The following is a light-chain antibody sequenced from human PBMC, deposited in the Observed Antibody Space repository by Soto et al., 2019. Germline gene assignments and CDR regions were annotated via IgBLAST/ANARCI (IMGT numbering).Light chain of an antibody. CDR3: SSYTSSSTYV. J-gene: IGLJ1*01. Sequence: QSALTQPASVSGSPGQSITISCTGTSSDVVGYNYVSWYQQHPGKAPKLMIYDVSHRPSGVSNRFSGSKSGNTASLTISGLQTEDEADYYCSSYTSSSTYVFGTGTKLTVL. CDR2: DVS. CDR1: SSDVVGYNY. V-gene: IGLV2-14*01.